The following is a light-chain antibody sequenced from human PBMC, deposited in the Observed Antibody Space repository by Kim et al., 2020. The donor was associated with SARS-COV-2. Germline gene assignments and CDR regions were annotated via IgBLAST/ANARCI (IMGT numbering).Light chain of an antibody. CDR2: YKSDSDK. V-gene: IGLV5-45*03. CDR1: SGINVATYR. Sequence: QPVLTQPSSLSASPGASASLTCTLRSGINVATYRIYWYQQKPGSPPQYLLRYKSDSDKQQGSGVPSRFSGSKDASANAGILLISGLQSEDEADYYCMIWDSNAYVFGTGTKVTVL. J-gene: IGLJ1*01. CDR3: MIWDSNAYV.